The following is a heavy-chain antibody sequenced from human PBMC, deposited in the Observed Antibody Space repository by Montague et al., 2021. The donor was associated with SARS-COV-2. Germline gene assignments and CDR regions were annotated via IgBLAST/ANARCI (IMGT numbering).Heavy chain of an antibody. Sequence: SETLSLTCAVYGGSFSGYYWSWIRQPPGKGLEWIGEINHSGSTNYNPSLKSRVTISVDTSKNQFSLKLSSVTAADTAVYYCARELRGGTVVVIAIPYYYFDYWGQGTLVTVSS. CDR1: GGSFSGYY. CDR2: INHSGST. J-gene: IGHJ4*02. D-gene: IGHD2-21*01. CDR3: ARELRGGTVVVIAIPYYYFDY. V-gene: IGHV4-34*01.